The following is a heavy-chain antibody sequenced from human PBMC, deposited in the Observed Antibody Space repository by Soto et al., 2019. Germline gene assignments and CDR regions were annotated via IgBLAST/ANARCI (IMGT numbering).Heavy chain of an antibody. D-gene: IGHD3-3*01. CDR1: GFTVSSTY. J-gene: IGHJ6*02. V-gene: IGHV3-53*01. Sequence: LRLSFAASGFTVSSTYMSWVRQAPGNGLEWVSVIYSGGSTYYADSVKGRFTISRDNSKNTLYLQMNSLRAEDTAVYYCARDRYDFWSGYPDPYYDHGMDVWGQGTTVTVSS. CDR3: ARDRYDFWSGYPDPYYDHGMDV. CDR2: IYSGGST.